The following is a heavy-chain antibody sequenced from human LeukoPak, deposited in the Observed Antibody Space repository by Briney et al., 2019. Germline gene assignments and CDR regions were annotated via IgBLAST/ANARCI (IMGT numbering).Heavy chain of an antibody. CDR2: IYYSGST. CDR1: GGSISSGGYY. J-gene: IGHJ4*02. Sequence: RPSETLSLTCTVSGGSISSGGYYWSWIRQHPGKGLEWIGYIYYSGSTYYNPSLKSRVTISVDTSKNQFSLKLSSVTAADTAVYYCARGSGVVPAVTFDYWGQGTLVTVSS. CDR3: ARGSGVVPAVTFDY. D-gene: IGHD2-2*01. V-gene: IGHV4-31*03.